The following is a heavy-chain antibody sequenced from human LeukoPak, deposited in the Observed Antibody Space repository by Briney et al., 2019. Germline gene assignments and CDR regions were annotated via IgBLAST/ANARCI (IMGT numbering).Heavy chain of an antibody. CDR1: GFTFSSYW. Sequence: GGSLRLSCAASGFTFSSYWMSWVRQAPGKGLEWVSAISGSGGSTYYADSVKGRFTISRDNSKNTLYLQMNSLRAEDTAVYYCAKGYIVVVPAAIDAFDIWGQGTMVTVSS. CDR3: AKGYIVVVPAAIDAFDI. CDR2: ISGSGGST. J-gene: IGHJ3*02. D-gene: IGHD2-2*01. V-gene: IGHV3-23*01.